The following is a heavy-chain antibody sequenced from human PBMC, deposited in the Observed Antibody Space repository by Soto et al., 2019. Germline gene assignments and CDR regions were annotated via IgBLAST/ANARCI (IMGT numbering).Heavy chain of an antibody. Sequence: QVHLEESGGGVVQPGRSLRLSCAASGFSFSSYRMHWVRQAPGKGLEWVAVISYDGSNAHYADYVKGRFTISRDNSKNTLSLQMNSLRAEETAVYYCAKNGLHGDLLDYFEYWGQGTLVTVSS. CDR1: GFSFSSYR. CDR2: ISYDGSNA. J-gene: IGHJ4*02. V-gene: IGHV3-30*18. D-gene: IGHD1-26*01. CDR3: AKNGLHGDLLDYFEY.